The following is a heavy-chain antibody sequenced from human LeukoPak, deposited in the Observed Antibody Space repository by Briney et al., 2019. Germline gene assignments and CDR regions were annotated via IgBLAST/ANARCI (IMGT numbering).Heavy chain of an antibody. D-gene: IGHD6-19*01. CDR2: ISSSSSYI. CDR3: ARDIVMNSSGWYY. CDR1: GFTFSSYS. V-gene: IGHV3-21*01. Sequence: PGGSLRLSCAASGFTFSSYSMNWVRQAPGKGLEWVSFISSSSSYIYYADSVKGRFTISRDNAKNSLYLQMNSLRAEDTAVYYCARDIVMNSSGWYYWGQGTLVTVSS. J-gene: IGHJ4*02.